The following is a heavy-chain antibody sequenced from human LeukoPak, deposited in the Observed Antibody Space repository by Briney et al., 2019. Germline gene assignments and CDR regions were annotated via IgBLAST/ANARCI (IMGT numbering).Heavy chain of an antibody. V-gene: IGHV3-23*01. CDR3: AKVPQWSSFRFFDY. CDR2: ISGSGGST. J-gene: IGHJ4*02. D-gene: IGHD6-13*01. CDR1: GFTVSSNS. Sequence: PGGSLRLSCTVSGFTVSSNSMSWVRQAPGKGLEWVSAISGSGGSTYYADSVKGRFTISRDNSKNTLYLQMNSLRAEDTAVYYCAKVPQWSSFRFFDYWGQGTLVTVSS.